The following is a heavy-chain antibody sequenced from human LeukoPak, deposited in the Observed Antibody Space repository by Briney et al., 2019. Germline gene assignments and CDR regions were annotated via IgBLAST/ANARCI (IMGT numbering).Heavy chain of an antibody. J-gene: IGHJ4*02. V-gene: IGHV4-31*03. CDR1: GGSISSGGYY. D-gene: IGHD1-26*01. Sequence: SETLSLTCTVSGGSISSGGYYWSWIRQHPGKGLEWIGYIYYSGSTYYNPSLKSRATISVDTSKNQFSLKLSSVTAADTAVYYCARGPQEGWELLAPPPNFDYWGQGTLATVSS. CDR3: ARGPQEGWELLAPPPNFDY. CDR2: IYYSGST.